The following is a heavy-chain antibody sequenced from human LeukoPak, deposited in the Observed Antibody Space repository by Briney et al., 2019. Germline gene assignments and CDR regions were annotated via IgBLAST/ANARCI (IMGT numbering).Heavy chain of an antibody. Sequence: PGGSLRLPCAASGFTVSSNYMSWVRQAPGKGLEWVSVIYSGGSTYYADSVKGRFTISRDNSKNTLYLQMNSLRAEDTAVYYCASSQNYYDSSGEAFDIWGQGTMVTVSS. D-gene: IGHD3-22*01. J-gene: IGHJ3*02. CDR1: GFTVSSNY. CDR2: IYSGGST. V-gene: IGHV3-53*01. CDR3: ASSQNYYDSSGEAFDI.